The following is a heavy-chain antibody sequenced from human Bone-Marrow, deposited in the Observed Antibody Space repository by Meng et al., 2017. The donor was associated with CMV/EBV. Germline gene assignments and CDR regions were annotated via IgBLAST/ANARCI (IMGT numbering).Heavy chain of an antibody. J-gene: IGHJ3*02. D-gene: IGHD1-14*01. CDR1: GFTFSSYW. Sequence: GGSLRLSCAASGFTFSSYWMSWVRQAPGKGLEWVANIKRDGSDIHYLDSVKGRFIISRDNAKDSLYLQMDSLRAEDTAVYYCVRDSSPCITNCYDAFDIWGQGIMVTVSS. CDR3: VRDSSPCITNCYDAFDI. CDR2: IKRDGSDI. V-gene: IGHV3-7*01.